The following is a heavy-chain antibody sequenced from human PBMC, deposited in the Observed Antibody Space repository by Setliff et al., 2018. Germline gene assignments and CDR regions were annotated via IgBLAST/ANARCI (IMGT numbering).Heavy chain of an antibody. D-gene: IGHD6-13*01. CDR2: INTRTGNP. Sequence: GASVKVSCKASGYTLTTYFMNWVRQAPGQGLEWMGYINTRTGNPMYAQGFTGRFVFSLDPSVSTAYLQISSLKAEDTALYYCATGGLVAAGTGHWGQGTQVTVSS. CDR1: GYTLTTYF. CDR3: ATGGLVAAGTGH. J-gene: IGHJ4*02. V-gene: IGHV7-4-1*02.